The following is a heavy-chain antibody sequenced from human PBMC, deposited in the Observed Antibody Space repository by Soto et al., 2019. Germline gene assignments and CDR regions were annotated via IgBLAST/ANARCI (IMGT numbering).Heavy chain of an antibody. Sequence: PXACLKSSCKGCGYIFISYWIGWVRQMPGKGLEWMGTIYAGDSDARYSPSFQGQVTISVDKSISTAYLQWSSLKASDTAMCYCTTGGYGGSPIDSWGQGALVTVSS. CDR1: GYIFISYW. CDR2: IYAGDSDA. V-gene: IGHV5-51*01. J-gene: IGHJ4*02. CDR3: TTGGYGGSPIDS. D-gene: IGHD3-16*01.